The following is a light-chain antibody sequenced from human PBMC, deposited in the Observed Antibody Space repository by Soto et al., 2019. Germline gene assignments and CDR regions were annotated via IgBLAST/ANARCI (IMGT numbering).Light chain of an antibody. CDR2: DAS. J-gene: IGKJ1*01. CDR1: QSVSSY. V-gene: IGKV3-11*01. Sequence: EIVLTQSPATLSLSPGERATLSCRASQSVSSYLAWYQQKPGQATRLLIYDASNRATGIPARFSGSGSGTDFTLTISSLEPEDFAVYYCQQYGSSGKLGQVTKVDI. CDR3: QQYGSSGK.